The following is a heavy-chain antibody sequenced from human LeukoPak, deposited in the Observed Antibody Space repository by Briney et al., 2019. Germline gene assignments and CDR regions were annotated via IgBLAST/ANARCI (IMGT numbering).Heavy chain of an antibody. D-gene: IGHD2-15*01. J-gene: IGHJ4*02. Sequence: PGGSLRLSCAASGFTVSSNYMSWVRQAPGKGLEWVSLIYSGGSTYYADSVKGRLTISRDNSKNTLYLQMSSLRAEDTAVYYCANSPDGAFDYWGQGTLVTVSS. CDR3: ANSPDGAFDY. CDR2: IYSGGST. CDR1: GFTVSSNY. V-gene: IGHV3-53*01.